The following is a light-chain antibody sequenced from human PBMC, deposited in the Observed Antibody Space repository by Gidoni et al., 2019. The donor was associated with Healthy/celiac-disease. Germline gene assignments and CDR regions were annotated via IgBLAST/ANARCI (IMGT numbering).Light chain of an antibody. CDR2: GNS. Sequence: QSVLTQPPPVPGAPRQTVTTSCTGRSSNIGAGYAVHWYQQLPGPAPKLLIYGNSNRPSGVPDRFSGSKSGTSASLAITGLQAEDEADYYCQSYDSSLSALYVFGTGTKVTVL. CDR1: SSNIGAGYA. J-gene: IGLJ1*01. V-gene: IGLV1-40*01. CDR3: QSYDSSLSALYV.